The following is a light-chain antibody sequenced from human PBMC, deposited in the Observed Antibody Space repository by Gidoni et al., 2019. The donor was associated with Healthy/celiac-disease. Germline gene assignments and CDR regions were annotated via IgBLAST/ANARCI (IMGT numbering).Light chain of an antibody. Sequence: EIVFTHYPATLSVSPGERATLSCRASQSVSSSSVAWHQQTPGQAPTLLIYGASSRATGTPDRCSGSGSGTVSILTISRLYPEDVVVYYCQQYGSSSYTFGQGTKLEIK. CDR2: GAS. J-gene: IGKJ2*01. CDR1: QSVSSSS. V-gene: IGKV3-20*01. CDR3: QQYGSSSYT.